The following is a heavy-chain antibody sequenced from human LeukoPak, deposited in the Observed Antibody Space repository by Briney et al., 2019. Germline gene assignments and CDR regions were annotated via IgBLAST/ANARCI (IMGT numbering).Heavy chain of an antibody. V-gene: IGHV1-3*01. D-gene: IGHD5-18*01. CDR3: ARRANQFTAFDY. J-gene: IGHJ4*02. CDR1: GYTFTTYA. Sequence: ASVKVSCKASGYTFTTYAMHWVRQAPGQRLEWMGWINGGNGNTKYSQNFQGRVTFTRDTSASTVHMELSSLRSDDTAVYYCARRANQFTAFDYWGQGTLVTVSS. CDR2: INGGNGNT.